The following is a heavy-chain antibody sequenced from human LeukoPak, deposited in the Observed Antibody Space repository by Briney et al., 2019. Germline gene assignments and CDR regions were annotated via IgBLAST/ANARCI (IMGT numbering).Heavy chain of an antibody. D-gene: IGHD6-19*01. CDR2: IYYIGNT. V-gene: IGHV4-61*05. CDR1: ARSVSKNTYH. Sequence: SETLSLTCTVSARSVSKNTYHWGWVRQPPGRGLEWIANIYYIGNTNYNPSLKSRATISIDTSNNQFSLTLSSVTAARPAVYYCARFRSSGWYYFDSWAQGMPDSVPS. CDR3: ARFRSSGWYYFDS. J-gene: IGHJ4*02.